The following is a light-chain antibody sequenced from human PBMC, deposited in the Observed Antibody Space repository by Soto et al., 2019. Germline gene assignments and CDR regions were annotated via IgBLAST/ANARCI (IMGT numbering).Light chain of an antibody. CDR1: QSVSSSY. J-gene: IGKJ2*01. CDR2: GAS. Sequence: EIVLTQSPGTLSLSPGERATLSCRASQSVSSSYLAWYQQKPGQAPRLLIYGASSRATGIPDRFSGSGSGTDFTLTISRLEPEDFAVYYCQQYYSDPPTFGQGTKLEIK. V-gene: IGKV3-20*01. CDR3: QQYYSDPPT.